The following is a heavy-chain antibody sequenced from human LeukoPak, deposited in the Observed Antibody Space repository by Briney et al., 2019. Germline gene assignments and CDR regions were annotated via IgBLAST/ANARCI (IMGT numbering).Heavy chain of an antibody. J-gene: IGHJ4*02. CDR1: GFTFSSYW. D-gene: IGHD4-23*01. CDR2: IKQDGSQK. CDR3: ARARVGNLYYFDY. Sequence: GGSLRLSCAASGFTFSSYWMSWVRQAPGKGLEWVANIKQDGSQKYYVDSVKGRFTISRDNAKNSLYLQMNSLRAEDTAVYYCARARVGNLYYFDYWGQGTLVTVSS. V-gene: IGHV3-7*01.